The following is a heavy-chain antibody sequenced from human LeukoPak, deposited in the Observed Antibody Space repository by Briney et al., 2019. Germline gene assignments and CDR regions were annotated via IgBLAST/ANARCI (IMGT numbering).Heavy chain of an antibody. V-gene: IGHV1-18*04. CDR1: GYTFTSYG. CDR3: ARDRMVRGFDYYYGMDV. D-gene: IGHD3-10*01. CDR2: ISACNGNT. Sequence: ASVKVSCKASGYTFTSYGIGWVRQAPGQGLEWMGWISACNGNTNYAQKLQGRVTMTTDTSTSTAYMELRSLRSDDTAVYYCARDRMVRGFDYYYGMDVWGKGTTVTVSS. J-gene: IGHJ6*04.